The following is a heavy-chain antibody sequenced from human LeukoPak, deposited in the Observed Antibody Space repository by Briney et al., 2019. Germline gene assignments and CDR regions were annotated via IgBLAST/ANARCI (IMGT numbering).Heavy chain of an antibody. CDR2: NDYSGNT. CDR1: GGSISSYY. CDR3: AKKRVITTPTAIDWYFDL. V-gene: IGHV4-59*03. J-gene: IGHJ2*01. Sequence: SETLSLTCIVSGGSISSYYWSWIRQPPGKGLEWIGYNDYSGNTNYNPSLKSRVTVSVDTSKNQFSLKLNSVTAADTAVYYCAKKRVITTPTAIDWYFDLWGRGTLLTVSS. D-gene: IGHD1/OR15-1a*01.